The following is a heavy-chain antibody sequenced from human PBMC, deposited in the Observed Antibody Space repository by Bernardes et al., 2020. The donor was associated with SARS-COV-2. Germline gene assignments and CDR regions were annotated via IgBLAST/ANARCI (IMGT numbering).Heavy chain of an antibody. CDR3: ARGDLDILTGYYYFDY. D-gene: IGHD3-9*01. CDR2: IYYSGST. J-gene: IGHJ4*02. CDR1: GGSISSGDYY. Sequence: SETLSLTCTVSGGSISSGDYYWSWIRQPPGKGLEWIGYIYYSGSTYYNPSLKSRVTISVDTSKNQFSLKLSSVTAADTAVYYCARGDLDILTGYYYFDYWGQGTLVTVSS. V-gene: IGHV4-30-4*01.